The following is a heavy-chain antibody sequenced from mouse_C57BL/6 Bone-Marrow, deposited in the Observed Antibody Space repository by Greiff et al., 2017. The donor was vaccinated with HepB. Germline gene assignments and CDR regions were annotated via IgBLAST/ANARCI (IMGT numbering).Heavy chain of an antibody. CDR1: GYTFTSYW. CDR3: ARGSSGFYAMDY. J-gene: IGHJ4*01. D-gene: IGHD3-2*02. Sequence: QVQLQQPGAELVRPGTSVKLSCKASGYTFTSYWMHWVKQRPGQGLEWIGVIDPSDSYTNYNQKFKGKATLTVDTSSSTAYMQLSSLTSEASAVYYCARGSSGFYAMDYWGQGTSVTVSS. CDR2: IDPSDSYT. V-gene: IGHV1-59*01.